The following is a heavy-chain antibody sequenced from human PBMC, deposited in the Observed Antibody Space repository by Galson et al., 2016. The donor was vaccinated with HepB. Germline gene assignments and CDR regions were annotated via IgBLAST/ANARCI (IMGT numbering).Heavy chain of an antibody. Sequence: SETLSLTCGVYGGSFSGYHWSWIRQPPGKGLEWIGEIDHSGSTVYNPSLKSRVTLSVDTSKNQFSLKLTPVTAADTAVYYCARPRLTTGSPYNSLDPWGQGTLVTVSS. D-gene: IGHD1-1*01. J-gene: IGHJ5*02. CDR1: GGSFSGYH. CDR2: IDHSGST. V-gene: IGHV4-34*01. CDR3: ARPRLTTGSPYNSLDP.